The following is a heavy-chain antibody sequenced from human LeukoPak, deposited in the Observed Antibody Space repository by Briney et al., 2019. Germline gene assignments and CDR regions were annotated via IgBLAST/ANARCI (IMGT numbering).Heavy chain of an antibody. J-gene: IGHJ4*02. D-gene: IGHD1-26*01. CDR1: GGSFSSYY. Sequence: SETLSLTCAVYGGSFSSYYWSWIRQPPGKGLEWIGYIYYSGSTNYNPSLKSRVTISVDTSKNQFSLKLSSVTAADTAVYYCARQPISGSYWGYFDYWGQGTLVTVSS. V-gene: IGHV4-59*08. CDR3: ARQPISGSYWGYFDY. CDR2: IYYSGST.